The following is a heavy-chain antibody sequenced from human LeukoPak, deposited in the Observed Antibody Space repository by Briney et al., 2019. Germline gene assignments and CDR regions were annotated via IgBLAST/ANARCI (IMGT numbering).Heavy chain of an antibody. CDR3: ARGRGPAYYYYYYMDV. CDR1: GDSVSSNSAA. Sequence: PSQTLSLTCAISGDSVSSNSAAWNWIRQSPSRGLEWLGRTYYRSKWYNDYAVSVKSRITINPDTSKNQFSLQLNSVTPEDTAVYYCARGRGPAYYYYYYMDVWGKGTTVTVSS. CDR2: TYYRSKWYN. J-gene: IGHJ6*03. V-gene: IGHV6-1*01. D-gene: IGHD2-2*01.